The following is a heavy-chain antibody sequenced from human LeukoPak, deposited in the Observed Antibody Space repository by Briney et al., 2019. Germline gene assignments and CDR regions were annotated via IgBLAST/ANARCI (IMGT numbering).Heavy chain of an antibody. V-gene: IGHV1-69*13. CDR2: IIPIFGTA. CDR1: GGTFSSYA. Sequence: SVKVSCKASGGTFSSYAISWVRQAPGQGLEWMGGIIPIFGTANYAQKFQGRVTITADESTSTAYMELSSLRSEDTAVYYCAREGRDGYDYGYWGQGTLVTVSS. CDR3: AREGRDGYDYGY. D-gene: IGHD5-24*01. J-gene: IGHJ4*02.